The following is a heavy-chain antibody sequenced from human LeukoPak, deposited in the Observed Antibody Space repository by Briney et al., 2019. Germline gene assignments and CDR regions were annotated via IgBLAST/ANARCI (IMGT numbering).Heavy chain of an antibody. CDR3: TKDPANYYDSSGSDAFDI. Sequence: GGSLRLSCVASGFTFSSYGMHWVRQAPGKGLEWVTFIWYGGSSKHYADSVKGRFTISRDNSKNTLYLQMNSLRAEDPAVYYCTKDPANYYDSSGSDAFDIWGQGTMVTVSS. J-gene: IGHJ3*02. CDR1: GFTFSSYG. V-gene: IGHV3-30*02. D-gene: IGHD3-22*01. CDR2: IWYGGSSK.